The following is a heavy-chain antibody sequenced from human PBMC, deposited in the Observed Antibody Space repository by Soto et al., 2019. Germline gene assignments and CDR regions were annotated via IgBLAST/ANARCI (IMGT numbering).Heavy chain of an antibody. J-gene: IGHJ6*02. V-gene: IGHV4-39*01. Sequence: SETLSLTCTVSGGSISSSSYYWGWIRQPPGKGQEWIGSIYYSGSTYYNPSLKSRVTISVDTSKNQFSLKLSSVTAADTAVYYCARQIGSSGWYLYYYYYGMDVWGQGTTVTVSS. D-gene: IGHD6-19*01. CDR3: ARQIGSSGWYLYYYYYGMDV. CDR1: GGSISSSSYY. CDR2: IYYSGST.